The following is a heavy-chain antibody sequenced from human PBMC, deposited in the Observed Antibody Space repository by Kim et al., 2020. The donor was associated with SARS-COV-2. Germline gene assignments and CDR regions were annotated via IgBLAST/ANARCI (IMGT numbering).Heavy chain of an antibody. V-gene: IGHV4-31*03. CDR3: ARFRFGELLSHAFDI. CDR1: GGSISSGGYY. CDR2: IYYSGST. D-gene: IGHD3-10*01. Sequence: SETLSLTCTVSGGSISSGGYYWSWIRQHPGKGLEWIGYIYYSGSTYYNPSLKSRVTISVDTSKNQFSLKLSSVTAADTAVYYCARFRFGELLSHAFDIWGQGTMVTVSS. J-gene: IGHJ3*02.